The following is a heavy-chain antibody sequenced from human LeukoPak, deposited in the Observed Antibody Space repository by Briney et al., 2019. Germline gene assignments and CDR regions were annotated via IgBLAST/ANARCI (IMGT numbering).Heavy chain of an antibody. CDR1: GFTFSDYA. Sequence: GGSLRLSCSASGFTFSDYAMHWVRQAPGKGLEWVAVIAYGGTYTHHADSLKGRFTISRDNSRDTLYLQINSLRPEDTALYYCARNKAITAFFGMDVWGQGTTIIVSS. CDR3: ARNKAITAFFGMDV. J-gene: IGHJ6*02. D-gene: IGHD2/OR15-2a*01. V-gene: IGHV3-30*03. CDR2: IAYGGTYT.